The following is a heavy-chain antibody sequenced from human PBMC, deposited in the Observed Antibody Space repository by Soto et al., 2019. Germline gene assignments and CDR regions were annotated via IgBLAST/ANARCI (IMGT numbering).Heavy chain of an antibody. CDR3: ARGRLNPYY. D-gene: IGHD3-22*01. CDR1: GGSISSGGYS. Sequence: TLSLTCAVSGGSISSGGYSWSWIRQPPGKGLEWIGYIYHSGSTYYNPSLKSRVTISVDRSKNQFSLKLSSVTAADTAVYYCARGRLNPYYWGQGTLVTVSS. CDR2: IYHSGST. V-gene: IGHV4-30-2*01. J-gene: IGHJ4*02.